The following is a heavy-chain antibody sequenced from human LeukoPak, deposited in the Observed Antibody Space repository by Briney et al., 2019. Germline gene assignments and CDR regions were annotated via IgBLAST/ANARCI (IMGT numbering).Heavy chain of an antibody. CDR3: ARAGGSYNYFDY. J-gene: IGHJ4*02. V-gene: IGHV1-69*05. CDR2: IIPIFGTA. Sequence: ASVKVSRKASGGTFSSYAISWVRQAPGQGLEWMGRIIPIFGTANYAQKFQGRVTITTDESTSTAYMELSSLRSEDTAVYYCARAGGSYNYFDYWGQGTLVTVSS. D-gene: IGHD1-26*01. CDR1: GGTFSSYA.